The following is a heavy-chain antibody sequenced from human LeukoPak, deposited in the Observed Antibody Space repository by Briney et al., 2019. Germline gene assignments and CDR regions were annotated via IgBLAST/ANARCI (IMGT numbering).Heavy chain of an antibody. V-gene: IGHV3-7*01. CDR3: ARDFILFAFDI. J-gene: IGHJ3*02. CDR1: GFAFSSYW. CDR2: IKQDGSEK. Sequence: PGGSLRLSCAASGFAFSSYWMSWVRQAPGKGLEWVANIKQDGSEKYYVDSVKGRFTISRDNAKNSLYLQMNSLRAEDTAVYYCARDFILFAFDIWGQGTMVTVSS. D-gene: IGHD2/OR15-2a*01.